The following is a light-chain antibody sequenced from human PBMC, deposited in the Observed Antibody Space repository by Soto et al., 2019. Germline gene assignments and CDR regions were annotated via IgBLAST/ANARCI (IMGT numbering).Light chain of an antibody. J-gene: IGKJ1*01. CDR1: QTIDNY. V-gene: IGKV1-39*01. CDR3: QQSYSAPPG. Sequence: DIQLTQSPSSLSASVGDRVTITCRASQTIDNYLNWYQQKPGRAPKLLIYATYTLQSGVPSMFSGSGSGTEFTLTINTLQPEDFATYFCQQSYSAPPGFGQGTRVEIK. CDR2: ATY.